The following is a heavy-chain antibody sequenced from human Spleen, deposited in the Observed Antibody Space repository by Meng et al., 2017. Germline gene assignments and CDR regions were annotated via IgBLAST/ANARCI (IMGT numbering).Heavy chain of an antibody. V-gene: IGHV3-66*01. D-gene: IGHD2-21*02. CDR1: GFTVSSNE. Sequence: GESLKISCAASGFTVSSNEMSWVRQAPGKGLEWVSVIYSGGSTYYADSVKGRFTISRDNSKNTLYLQMNSLRAEDTAVYYCARGDCGGDCYWDWGQGTLVTVSS. CDR2: IYSGGST. CDR3: ARGDCGGDCYWD. J-gene: IGHJ4*02.